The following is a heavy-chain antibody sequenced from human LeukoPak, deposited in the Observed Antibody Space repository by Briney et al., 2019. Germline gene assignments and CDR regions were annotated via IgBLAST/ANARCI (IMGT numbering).Heavy chain of an antibody. Sequence: GASVKVSCKASGYTFTSYGISWVRQAPGQGLEWMGWISAYNGNTNYAQKLQGRVTMTTDTSTSTAYMELRSLRSDDTAVYYCARDSRTGYSSSWFEFDYWGQGTLVTVSS. CDR1: GYTFTSYG. CDR2: ISAYNGNT. D-gene: IGHD6-13*01. J-gene: IGHJ4*02. CDR3: ARDSRTGYSSSWFEFDY. V-gene: IGHV1-18*01.